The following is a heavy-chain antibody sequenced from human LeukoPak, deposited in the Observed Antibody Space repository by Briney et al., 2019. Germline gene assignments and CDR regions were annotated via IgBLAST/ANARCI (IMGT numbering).Heavy chain of an antibody. CDR3: AELGITMIGGV. Sequence: PGGSLRLSCAASGFTFSSYGMSWVRQAPGKGLEWVSVISASGGSIYYADSVKGRFTISRDNAKNSLYLQMNSLRAEDTAVYYCAELGITMIGGVWGKGTTVTISS. D-gene: IGHD3-10*02. CDR1: GFTFSSYG. CDR2: ISASGGSI. J-gene: IGHJ6*04. V-gene: IGHV3-23*01.